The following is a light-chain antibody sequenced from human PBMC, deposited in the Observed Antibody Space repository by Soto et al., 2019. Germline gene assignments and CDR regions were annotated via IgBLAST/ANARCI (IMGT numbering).Light chain of an antibody. CDR1: QSVSSN. V-gene: IGKV3-15*01. CDR3: QQSGSSPIT. Sequence: IVMTQSPATLSVSPGERATLSCRASQSVSSNLAWYQQKPGQAPRLLIYGASTRATGIPARFSGSGSGTEFTLTISRLEPEDFAVYYCQQSGSSPITFGQGTRLEIK. J-gene: IGKJ5*01. CDR2: GAS.